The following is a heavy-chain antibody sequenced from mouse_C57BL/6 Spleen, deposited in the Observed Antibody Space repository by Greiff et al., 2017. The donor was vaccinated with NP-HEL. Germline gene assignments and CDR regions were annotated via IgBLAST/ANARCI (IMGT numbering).Heavy chain of an antibody. CDR2: ISYSGST. CDR3: ARDRDYGNPFAY. CDR1: GYSITSGYD. D-gene: IGHD2-1*01. Sequence: EVQLVESGPGMVKPSQSLSLTCTVTGYSITSGYDWHWIRHFPGNKLEWMGYISYSGSTNYNPSLKSRISITHDTSKNHFFLKLNSVTTEDTATYYCARDRDYGNPFAYWGQGTLVTVSA. J-gene: IGHJ3*01. V-gene: IGHV3-1*01.